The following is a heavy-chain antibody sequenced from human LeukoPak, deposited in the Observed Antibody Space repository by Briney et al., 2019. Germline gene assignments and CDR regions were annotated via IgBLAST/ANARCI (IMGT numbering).Heavy chain of an antibody. J-gene: IGHJ5*02. V-gene: IGHV4-4*07. D-gene: IGHD5-12*01. CDR2: IYSSGTT. Sequence: SETLSLTCTVSGGSISNYYWSWIRQPAGKGLEWIGRIYSSGTTIYNPSLKGRVTMSVDTSKNQFSLKLSSVTAADTAVYFCASGSSGYDPWGRGTLVTVSS. CDR3: ASGSSGYDP. CDR1: GGSISNYY.